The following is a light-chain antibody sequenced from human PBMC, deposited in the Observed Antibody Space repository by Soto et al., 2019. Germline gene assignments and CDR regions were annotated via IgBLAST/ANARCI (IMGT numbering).Light chain of an antibody. CDR1: QDITNN. CDR3: QHYDSLPPT. V-gene: IGKV1-33*01. CDR2: DAS. J-gene: IGKJ2*01. Sequence: DIQVTQSPLSLSASVGDRVTITCRASQDITNNLNWYQHKAGKAPKVLIYDASNLETGVPSRFNGSGSGTHFTLTINSLQPEDTAMYYCQHYDSLPPTFGQGTKLQIK.